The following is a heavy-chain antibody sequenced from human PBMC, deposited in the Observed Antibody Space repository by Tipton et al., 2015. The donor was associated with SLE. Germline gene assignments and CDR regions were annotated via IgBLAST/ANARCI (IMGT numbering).Heavy chain of an antibody. D-gene: IGHD5-12*01. Sequence: LSLTCAVSGGSISSGDYSWSWIRQPPGKGLEWLGYIQHSGFTYNSPSLRSRVTISIDRSKNQFSLRLSSVTAADTAMYFCARDRSGGGGYVLDSWGQGTLVTVSS. V-gene: IGHV4-30-2*01. CDR3: ARDRSGGGGYVLDS. CDR1: GGSISSGDYS. CDR2: IQHSGFT. J-gene: IGHJ4*02.